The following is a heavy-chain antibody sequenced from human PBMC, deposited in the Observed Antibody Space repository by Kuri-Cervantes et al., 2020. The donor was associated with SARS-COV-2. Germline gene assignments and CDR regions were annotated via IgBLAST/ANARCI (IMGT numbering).Heavy chain of an antibody. Sequence: SGPTLVKPTQTLTLTCTFSGVSLSSSGVRVSWIRQPPGKALEWLARIDWDDEKFYTTSLRTRLTISKDTSKNQVVLTMTTMDPVDTATYYCARIASQQLAFNYFDYWGQGTLVTVAS. J-gene: IGHJ4*02. V-gene: IGHV2-70*04. CDR2: IDWDDEK. D-gene: IGHD6-13*01. CDR3: ARIASQQLAFNYFDY. CDR1: GVSLSSSGVR.